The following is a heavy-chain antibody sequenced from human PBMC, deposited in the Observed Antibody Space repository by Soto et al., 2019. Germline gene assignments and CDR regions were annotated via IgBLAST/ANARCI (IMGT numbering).Heavy chain of an antibody. CDR2: INPSGGST. Sequence: ASVKVSCKASGYTFTSYYMHWVRQAPGQGLEWMGIINPSGGSTSYAQKFQGRVTMTRDTSTSTVYMELSSLRSEDTAVYYCARSRGPNVLRFLEWSKRLGYYYYYYGMDVWGQGTTVTV. CDR3: ARSRGPNVLRFLEWSKRLGYYYYYYGMDV. J-gene: IGHJ6*02. V-gene: IGHV1-46*01. CDR1: GYTFTSYY. D-gene: IGHD3-3*01.